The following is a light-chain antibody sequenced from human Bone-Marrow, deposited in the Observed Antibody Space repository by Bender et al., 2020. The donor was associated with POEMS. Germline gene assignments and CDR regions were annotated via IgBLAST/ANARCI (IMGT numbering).Light chain of an antibody. J-gene: IGLJ3*02. Sequence: QSALTQSASVSGSPGQSITISCTGTSSDVGAYNYVSWYQQHPGKAPKLMIYDVSKWPSGVPDRFSGSKSGNTASLTISGLQAEDEADYYCCSYAGSYTWVFGGGTKLTVL. CDR2: DVS. V-gene: IGLV2-11*01. CDR1: SSDVGAYNY. CDR3: CSYAGSYTWV.